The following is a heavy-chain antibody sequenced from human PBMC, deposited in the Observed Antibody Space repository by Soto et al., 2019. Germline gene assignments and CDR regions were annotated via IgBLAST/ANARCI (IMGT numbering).Heavy chain of an antibody. J-gene: IGHJ6*02. CDR2: IIPIFGTA. Sequence: QVQLVQAGAEVKKPGSSVKVSCKASGGTFRSYAISWVRQAPGQGLEWMGGIIPIFGTANYAQKLQGRVTISADEATSTAYMELSSLRSEETAVYYCARGLGSSSWRKYYGMDVWGQGTTVTVSS. CDR1: GGTFRSYA. V-gene: IGHV1-69*01. CDR3: ARGLGSSSWRKYYGMDV. D-gene: IGHD6-13*01.